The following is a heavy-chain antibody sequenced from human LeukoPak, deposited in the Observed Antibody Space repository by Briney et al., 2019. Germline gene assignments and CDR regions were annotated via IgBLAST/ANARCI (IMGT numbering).Heavy chain of an antibody. Sequence: GGSLRLSCTASGYTFSNYGMHWVRQAPGKGLEWVAVISYDGSNKYYADSVKGRFTISRDNSKNTLYLQMNSLRAEDTAVYYCAKYSGYEIYYYYGMDVWGQGTTVTVSS. CDR2: ISYDGSNK. CDR3: AKYSGYEIYYYYGMDV. D-gene: IGHD5-12*01. J-gene: IGHJ6*02. V-gene: IGHV3-30*18. CDR1: GYTFSNYG.